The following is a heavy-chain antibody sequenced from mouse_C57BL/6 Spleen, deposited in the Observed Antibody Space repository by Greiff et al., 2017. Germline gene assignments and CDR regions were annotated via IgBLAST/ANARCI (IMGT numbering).Heavy chain of an antibody. D-gene: IGHD5-1*01. CDR3: AKYPEGYFDV. CDR1: GYTFTSYW. V-gene: IGHV1-64*01. J-gene: IGHJ1*03. CDR2: IHPNSGST. Sequence: QVQLQQPGAELVKPGASVTLSCKASGYTFTSYWMHWVKQRPGQGLEWIGMIHPNSGSTNSNEKFKSKATLTVDKSSSTAYMQLTGLTSGDSAVYYRAKYPEGYFDVRGTGTTVTVSS.